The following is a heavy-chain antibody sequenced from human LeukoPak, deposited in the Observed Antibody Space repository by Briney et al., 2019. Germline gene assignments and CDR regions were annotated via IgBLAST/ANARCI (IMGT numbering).Heavy chain of an antibody. V-gene: IGHV3-23*01. CDR1: GFTLSSYA. D-gene: IGHD6-13*01. Sequence: GGSLRLSCAASGFTLSSYAMSWVRQAPGKGLEWVPAISGSGGSTYYADSVKGRFTISRDNSKNTLYLQMNSLRAEDTAVYYCAKVGVIAAAGNFDYWGQGTLVTVSS. CDR3: AKVGVIAAAGNFDY. CDR2: ISGSGGST. J-gene: IGHJ4*02.